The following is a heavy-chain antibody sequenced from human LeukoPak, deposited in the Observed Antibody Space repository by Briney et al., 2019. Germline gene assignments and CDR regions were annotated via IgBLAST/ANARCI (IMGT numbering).Heavy chain of an antibody. J-gene: IGHJ5*02. V-gene: IGHV4-30-4*01. CDR3: ARVGYYYDSSGYNPPYNWFDP. D-gene: IGHD3-22*01. CDR2: IYYSGST. CDR1: GGSISSGDYY. Sequence: SETLSLTCTVSGGSISSGDYYWSWIRQPPGKGLEWIGYIYYSGSTYYNPSLKSRVTISVDKSKNQFSLKLSSVTAADTAVYYCARVGYYYDSSGYNPPYNWFDPWGQGTLVTVSS.